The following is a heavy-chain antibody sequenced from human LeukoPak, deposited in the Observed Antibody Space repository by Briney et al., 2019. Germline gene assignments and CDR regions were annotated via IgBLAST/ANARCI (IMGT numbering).Heavy chain of an antibody. CDR2: ISYDGSNK. CDR1: GFTFSSYA. J-gene: IGHJ6*03. V-gene: IGHV3-30*04. CDR3: ARVRREMKRSLGRTTEYSYYYYMDV. Sequence: GGSLRLSCAASGFTFSSYAIHWVRQAPGKGLEWVAVISYDGSNKYYADSVKGRFTISRDNSKTTLYLQMNRLRAEDTAVYYCARVRREMKRSLGRTTEYSYYYYMDVWGKGTTVTVSS. D-gene: IGHD1/OR15-1a*01.